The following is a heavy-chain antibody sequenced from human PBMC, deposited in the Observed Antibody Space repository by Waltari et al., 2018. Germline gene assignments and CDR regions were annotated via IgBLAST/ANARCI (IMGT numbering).Heavy chain of an antibody. CDR2: IIPIFGTA. Sequence: QVQLVPSGAAVKKPGSTLKVSCKSSGGPFSTDANTWLRQAPGKGLEWMGRIIPIFGTANYAQKFQGRVTITADKSTSTAYMELSSLRSEDTAVYYCAKHGGDGSFDYWGQGTLVTVSS. J-gene: IGHJ4*02. V-gene: IGHV1-69*08. CDR3: AKHGGDGSFDY. CDR1: GGPFSTDA. D-gene: IGHD2-21*02.